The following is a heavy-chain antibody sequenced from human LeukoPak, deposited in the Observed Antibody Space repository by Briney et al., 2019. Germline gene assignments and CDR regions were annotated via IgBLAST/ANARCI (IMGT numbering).Heavy chain of an antibody. CDR1: GGSFSGYY. CDR3: ARTYYGYQTD. D-gene: IGHD5-24*01. Sequence: SETLSLTCAVYGGSFSGYYWSWIRQPPGKGLEWIGEINHSGSTDYNPSLKSRVTISVDTSTNQFSLKLKSVTAADTAVYFCARTYYGYQTDWGQGTLVTVSS. V-gene: IGHV4-34*01. J-gene: IGHJ4*02. CDR2: INHSGST.